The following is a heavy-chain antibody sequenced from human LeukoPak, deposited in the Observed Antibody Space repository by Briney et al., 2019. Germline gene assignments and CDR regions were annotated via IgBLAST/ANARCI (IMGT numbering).Heavy chain of an antibody. CDR1: GFTFSSYE. Sequence: PGGSLRLSCAASGFTFSSYEMNWVRQAPGKGLEWVSYISSSSSYTNYADSVKGRFTISRDNAKNSLYLQMNSLRAEDTAVYYCARSYYYGSGSYYYAFDIWGQGTMVTVSS. D-gene: IGHD3-10*01. CDR3: ARSYYYGSGSYYYAFDI. J-gene: IGHJ3*02. CDR2: ISSSSSYT. V-gene: IGHV3-21*05.